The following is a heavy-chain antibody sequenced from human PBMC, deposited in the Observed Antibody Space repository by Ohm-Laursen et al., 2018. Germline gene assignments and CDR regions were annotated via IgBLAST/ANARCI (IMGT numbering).Heavy chain of an antibody. J-gene: IGHJ5*02. V-gene: IGHV1-8*01. Sequence: ASVKVSCKASGYTFISYDIIWVRQASGQGPEWMGWMNPNSHNTGYARKFRGRVSMTSDSSISTAYMELYSLTSEDTATYYCARAVHYQLLSDPWGQGTLVTVSS. CDR2: MNPNSHNT. D-gene: IGHD4-23*01. CDR3: ARAVHYQLLSDP. CDR1: GYTFISYD.